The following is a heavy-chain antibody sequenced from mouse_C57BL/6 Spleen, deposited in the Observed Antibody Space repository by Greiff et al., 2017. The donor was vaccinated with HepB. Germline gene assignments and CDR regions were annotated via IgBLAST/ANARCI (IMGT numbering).Heavy chain of an antibody. D-gene: IGHD2-4*01. CDR1: GFTFSSYG. Sequence: EVQRVESGGDLVKPGGSLKLSCAASGFTFSSYGMSWVRQTPDKRLEWVATISSGGSYTYYPDSVKGRFTISRDNAKNTLYLQMSSLKSEDTAMYYCARYDYDEAMDYWGQGTSVTVSS. CDR3: ARYDYDEAMDY. V-gene: IGHV5-6*01. J-gene: IGHJ4*01. CDR2: ISSGGSYT.